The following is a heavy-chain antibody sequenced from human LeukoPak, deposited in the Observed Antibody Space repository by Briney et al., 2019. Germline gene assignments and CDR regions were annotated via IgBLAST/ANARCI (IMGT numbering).Heavy chain of an antibody. D-gene: IGHD1-26*01. CDR3: ARGGYSGSSRIPNY. CDR2: TNTNTGNP. CDR1: GYTFTSYA. V-gene: IGHV7-4-1*02. Sequence: ASVKVSCKASGYTFTSYAMNWVRQAPGQGLEWMGWTNTNTGNPTYAQGFTGRFVFSLDTSVSTAYLQISSLKAEDTAVYYCARGGYSGSSRIPNYWGQGTLVTVSS. J-gene: IGHJ4*02.